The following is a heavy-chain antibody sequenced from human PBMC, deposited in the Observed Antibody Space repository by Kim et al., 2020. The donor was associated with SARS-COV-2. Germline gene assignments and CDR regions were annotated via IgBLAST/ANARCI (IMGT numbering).Heavy chain of an antibody. J-gene: IGHJ4*02. Sequence: GGSLRLSCAASGFTFSDAWMSWVRQAPGRGLEWVGRIKSKTDCETTDFVAPVNGRFTISRDDSKTTLYLQMNSLKTEDTAVYFCATSNGDGYSNGYFNYWGQGTLVTVSS. CDR3: ATSNGDGYSNGYFNY. V-gene: IGHV3-15*01. D-gene: IGHD5-18*01. CDR1: GFTFSDAW. CDR2: IKSKTDCETT.